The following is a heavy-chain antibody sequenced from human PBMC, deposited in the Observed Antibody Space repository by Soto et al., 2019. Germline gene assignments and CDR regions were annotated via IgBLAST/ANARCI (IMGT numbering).Heavy chain of an antibody. J-gene: IGHJ4*02. V-gene: IGHV1-18*04. CDR2: ISGYNGNT. D-gene: IGHD3-3*02. Sequence: ASVKVSSKASGDTFTSSGIKWVRQAPGQGLEWMGWISGYNGNTDYAQNFQVRVTMTIDTSTSTAYMELRSLRSDDTAVYYCARGTIFGLVSFDYWGQGTLVTVSS. CDR3: ARGTIFGLVSFDY. CDR1: GDTFTSSG.